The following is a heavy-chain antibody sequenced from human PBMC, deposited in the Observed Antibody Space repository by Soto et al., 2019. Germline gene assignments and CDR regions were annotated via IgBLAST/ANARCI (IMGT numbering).Heavy chain of an antibody. CDR2: ISYDGSNK. V-gene: IGHV3-30-3*01. J-gene: IGHJ6*02. CDR3: ARDLRVAGTSHSYYYGMDV. D-gene: IGHD6-19*01. CDR1: GFTFSSYA. Sequence: GGSLRLSCAASGFTFSSYAMHWVRQAPGKGLEWVAVISYDGSNKYYADSVKGRSTISRDNSKNTLYLQMNSLRAEDTAVYYCARDLRVAGTSHSYYYGMDVWGQGTTVTVSS.